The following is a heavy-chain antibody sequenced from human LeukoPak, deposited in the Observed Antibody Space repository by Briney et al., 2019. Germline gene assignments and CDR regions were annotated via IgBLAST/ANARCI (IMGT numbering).Heavy chain of an antibody. J-gene: IGHJ4*02. CDR2: IRYDGSGK. D-gene: IGHD6-13*01. Sequence: GGSLRLTCAASGFTFSSYGMHWVRQAPGKGLEWVAFIRYDGSGKYYGDSVKGRFTISRDISKNTLHLQMDSLRAEDTAMYYCAKVASIAAAGEFGSWGQGTLVTVSS. CDR3: AKVASIAAAGEFGS. V-gene: IGHV3-30*02. CDR1: GFTFSSYG.